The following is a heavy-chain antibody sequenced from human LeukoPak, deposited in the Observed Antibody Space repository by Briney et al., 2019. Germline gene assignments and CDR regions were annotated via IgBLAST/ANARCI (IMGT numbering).Heavy chain of an antibody. CDR1: GFTFSNYD. J-gene: IGHJ5*01. Sequence: GGSLRLSCAASGFTFSNYDMHWVRQAPGKGLEWVAVISYDGSNRYYADSVNGRFTISRDNSKNTLYLQMNSLRADDTATYYCAKPVSGGLAVTADWFHPWGQGTLVVVSS. V-gene: IGHV3-30*18. D-gene: IGHD6-19*01. CDR3: AKPVSGGLAVTADWFHP. CDR2: ISYDGSNR.